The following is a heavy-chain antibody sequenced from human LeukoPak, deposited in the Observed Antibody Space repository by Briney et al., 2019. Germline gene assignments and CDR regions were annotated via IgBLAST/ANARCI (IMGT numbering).Heavy chain of an antibody. CDR2: INHSGST. J-gene: IGHJ4*02. D-gene: IGHD3-22*01. Sequence: SETLSLTCAVYGGSFSGYYWSWIRQPPGKGLEWMGEINHSGSTNYNPSLKSRVTISVDTSKNQFSLKLSSVTAADTAVYYCARRTYYDSSGYRRAYYFDYWGQGTLVTVSS. V-gene: IGHV4-34*01. CDR3: ARRTYYDSSGYRRAYYFDY. CDR1: GGSFSGYY.